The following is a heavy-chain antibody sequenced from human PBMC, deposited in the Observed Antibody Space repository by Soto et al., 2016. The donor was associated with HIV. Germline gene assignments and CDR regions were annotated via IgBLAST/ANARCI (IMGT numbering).Heavy chain of an antibody. CDR2: IAHSGNSA. D-gene: IGHD3-16*01. Sequence: EVQLLESGGGLVQPGGSLTLSCAASGFSFRSCAMNWFRQAPGKGLEWVSGIAHSGNSAHYADSVKGRFTISRDNSKNTLSLQVNTLRAEDTAIYFCAKDLHDYSANDYWGQGTLVTVSS. V-gene: IGHV3-23*01. CDR1: GFSFRSCA. J-gene: IGHJ4*02. CDR3: AKDLHDYSANDY.